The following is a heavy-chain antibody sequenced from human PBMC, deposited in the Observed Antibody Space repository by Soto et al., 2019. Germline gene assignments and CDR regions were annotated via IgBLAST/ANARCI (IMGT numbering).Heavy chain of an antibody. CDR1: GYTFTSYD. CDR3: ARWPDGYYYYGMDV. J-gene: IGHJ6*02. V-gene: IGHV1-8*01. Sequence: QVQLVQSGAEVEKPGASVKGSCKASGYTFTSYDINWVRQATGQGLEWMGWMNPNSGNTGYAQKFQGRVTMTRNTSISTAYMELSCLRSEDTAVYYCARWPDGYYYYGMDVWGQGTTVTVYS. CDR2: MNPNSGNT.